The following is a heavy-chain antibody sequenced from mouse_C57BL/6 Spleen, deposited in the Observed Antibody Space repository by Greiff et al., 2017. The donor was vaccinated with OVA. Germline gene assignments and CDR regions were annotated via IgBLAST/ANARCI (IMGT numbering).Heavy chain of an antibody. Sequence: QVQLKESGAELVKPGASVKISCKASGYAFSSYWMNWVKQRPGKGLEWIGQIYPGDGDTNYNGKFKGKATLTADKSSSTAYMQLSSLTSEDSAVYFCARYDYYGSSHYGGYFDYWGQGTTLTVSS. V-gene: IGHV1-80*01. D-gene: IGHD1-1*01. CDR3: ARYDYYGSSHYGGYFDY. CDR1: GYAFSSYW. J-gene: IGHJ2*01. CDR2: IYPGDGDT.